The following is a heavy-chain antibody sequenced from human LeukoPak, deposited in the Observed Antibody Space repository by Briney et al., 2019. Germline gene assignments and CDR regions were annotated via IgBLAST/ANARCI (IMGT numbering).Heavy chain of an antibody. J-gene: IGHJ5*02. V-gene: IGHV4-4*02. CDR2: SYHSGST. CDR3: ARDSEYCYGSGSFNWFDP. D-gene: IGHD3-10*01. CDR1: GGSISSSNW. Sequence: SGTLSLTCAASGGSISSSNWWCWVRHPPGKGLELIGVSYHSGSTNYDSSLNVRGTIAIDKSKSQYSLKLSSVTAADTAVYYCARDSEYCYGSGSFNWFDPWGQGTLVTVSS.